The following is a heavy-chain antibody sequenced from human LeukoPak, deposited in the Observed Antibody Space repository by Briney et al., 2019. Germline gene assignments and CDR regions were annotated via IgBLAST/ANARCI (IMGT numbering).Heavy chain of an antibody. Sequence: RSSETLSLTCTVSGGSISISNYYWGWIRQPPGRGLEWIGSISYNGTYYNPSLKSRLTISVDTSKNHFSLNLRSVTAADTAVYYCARRTSNPVGAIDYWGQGTLVTVSS. CDR2: ISYNGT. V-gene: IGHV4-39*01. J-gene: IGHJ4*02. CDR1: GGSISISNYY. D-gene: IGHD1-26*01. CDR3: ARRTSNPVGAIDY.